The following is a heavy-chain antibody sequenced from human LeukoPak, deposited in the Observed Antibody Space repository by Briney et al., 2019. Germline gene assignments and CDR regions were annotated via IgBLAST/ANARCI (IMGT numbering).Heavy chain of an antibody. CDR2: ISGSGGST. V-gene: IGHV3-23*01. CDR3: AKDRSCTGSSSYVGA. CDR1: GFTFSSFA. J-gene: IGHJ3*01. D-gene: IGHD2-2*01. Sequence: GGSLRLSCAASGFTFSSFAMSWVRQAPGKGLEWVSAISGSGGSTYYADSVKGRFTISRDNSKNTLFLQMNSLRAEDTAVYYCAKDRSCTGSSSYVGAWGQGTMVTVSS.